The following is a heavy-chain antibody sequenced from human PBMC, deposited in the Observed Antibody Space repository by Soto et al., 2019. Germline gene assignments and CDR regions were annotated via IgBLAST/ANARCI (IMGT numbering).Heavy chain of an antibody. CDR1: GYTFTSYD. V-gene: IGHV1-8*01. J-gene: IGHJ3*02. Sequence: ASVKVSCKASGYTFTSYDINWVRQATGQGLEWMGWMNPNSGNTGYAQKFQGRVTMTRNTSISTAYMELSSLRSEDTAVYYCARGLYSSGWYGNNAFDIWGQATMVTVSS. CDR2: MNPNSGNT. CDR3: ARGLYSSGWYGNNAFDI. D-gene: IGHD6-19*01.